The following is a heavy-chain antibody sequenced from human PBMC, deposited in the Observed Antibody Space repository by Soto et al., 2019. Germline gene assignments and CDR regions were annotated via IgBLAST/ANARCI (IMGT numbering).Heavy chain of an antibody. CDR2: ISGSGGST. Sequence: EVQLLESGGGLVQPGGSLRLSCAASGFTFSSYAMSWVRQAPGKGLEWVSAISGSGGSTYYADSVKGRFTISRDNSKNTLYLQMNSLRAEDTAVYDCAKRHSSGWYPYYFDYWGQGTLVTVSA. J-gene: IGHJ4*02. CDR1: GFTFSSYA. CDR3: AKRHSSGWYPYYFDY. D-gene: IGHD6-19*01. V-gene: IGHV3-23*01.